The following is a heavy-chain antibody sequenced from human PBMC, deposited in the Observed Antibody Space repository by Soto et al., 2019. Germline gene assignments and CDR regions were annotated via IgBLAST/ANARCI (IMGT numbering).Heavy chain of an antibody. J-gene: IGHJ6*03. D-gene: IGHD6-13*01. Sequence: GGSLRLSCAASGFTFSSYGMHWVRQAPGKGLEWVAVIWYDGSNKYYADSVKGRFTISRDNSKNTLYLQMNSLRAEDTAVYYCARTFDAAAGTKNYYYYMDVWGKGTTVTVSS. CDR1: GFTFSSYG. CDR3: ARTFDAAAGTKNYYYYMDV. V-gene: IGHV3-33*01. CDR2: IWYDGSNK.